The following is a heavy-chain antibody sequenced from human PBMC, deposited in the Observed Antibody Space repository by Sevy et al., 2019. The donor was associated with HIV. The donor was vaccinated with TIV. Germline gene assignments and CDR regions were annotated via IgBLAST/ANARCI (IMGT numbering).Heavy chain of an antibody. J-gene: IGHJ4*02. CDR1: GFTFSSYW. V-gene: IGHV3-7*01. D-gene: IGHD6-13*01. Sequence: GGSLRLSCAASGFTFSSYWMSWVRQAPGKGLEWVANIRQDGSEKYYVDSVKGRFTITRDNAKNSLYLQMNSLRAEDTAVYYCARVGRAAAVAYWGQGTLVTVSS. CDR3: ARVGRAAAVAY. CDR2: IRQDGSEK.